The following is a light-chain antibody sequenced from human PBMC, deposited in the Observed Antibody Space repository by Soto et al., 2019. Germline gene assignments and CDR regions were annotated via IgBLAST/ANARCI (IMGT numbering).Light chain of an antibody. V-gene: IGKV3-20*01. CDR1: QSVSSSH. Sequence: PPSPGTLCFPQAARATLSCRASQSVSSSHLAWYQQKPGHAPRPHAHGASSRAPGIPDRFSVKGPGTYVTPTISRLQPEDLTVYYGLQYGSSPRTFGQGTKVDIK. CDR3: LQYGSSPRT. CDR2: GAS. J-gene: IGKJ1*01.